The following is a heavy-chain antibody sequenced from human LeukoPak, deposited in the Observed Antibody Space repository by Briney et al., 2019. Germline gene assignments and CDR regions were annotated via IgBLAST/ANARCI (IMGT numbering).Heavy chain of an antibody. CDR2: IFYSGAT. CDR3: ARDRSRYSSRYFDF. D-gene: IGHD6-19*01. V-gene: IGHV4-59*01. J-gene: IGHJ4*02. CDR1: GGSMNSYY. Sequence: SETLSLTCTVSGGSMNSYYWSWIRQPPGKGLEWIGYIFYSGATDYNPSLKSRVTISVDSSKNQSSLKMTSVTAADTAVYYCARDRSRYSSRYFDFWGQGTLVTVSS.